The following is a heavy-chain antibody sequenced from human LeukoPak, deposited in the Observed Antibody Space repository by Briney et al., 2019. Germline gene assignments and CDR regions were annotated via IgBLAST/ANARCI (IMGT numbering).Heavy chain of an antibody. CDR1: GGSISSYY. CDR3: ARDGYSSSPSWFDP. CDR2: IYYSGST. D-gene: IGHD6-13*01. J-gene: IGHJ5*02. Sequence: SETLSLTCTVSGGSISSYYWSWIRQPPGKGLEWIGYIYYSGSTNYNPSLKSRVTISVDTSKNQFSLKLSSVTAADTAVYYCARDGYSSSPSWFDPWGQGTLVTVSS. V-gene: IGHV4-59*12.